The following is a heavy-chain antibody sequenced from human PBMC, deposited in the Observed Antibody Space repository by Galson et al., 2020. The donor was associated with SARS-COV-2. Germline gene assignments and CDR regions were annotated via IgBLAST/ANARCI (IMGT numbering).Heavy chain of an antibody. CDR2: ISFDGSNT. V-gene: IGHV3-30*04. CDR3: ARVRVAAAGRLIFYYYYGMDV. Sequence: GGSLRLSCAASGFTFSNYAMHWVRQAPGKGLEWVAVISFDGSNTNYADSVKGRFTISRDDSKNTLYLQMNSLRAEDTAVYYCARVRVAAAGRLIFYYYYGMDVWGQGTTVTVSS. CDR1: GFTFSNYA. J-gene: IGHJ6*02. D-gene: IGHD6-13*01.